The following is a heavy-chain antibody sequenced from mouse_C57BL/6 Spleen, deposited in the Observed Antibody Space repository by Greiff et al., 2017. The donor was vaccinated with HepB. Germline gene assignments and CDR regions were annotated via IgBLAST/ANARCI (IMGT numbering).Heavy chain of an antibody. V-gene: IGHV14-1*01. Sequence: EVKLVESGAELVRPGASVKLSCTASGFNIKDYYMHWVKQRPEQGLEWIGRIDPEDGDTEYAPKFQGKATMTADTSANTAYLQLSSLTSEDTAVYYCTRYGSSFYYFDYWGQGTTLTVSS. J-gene: IGHJ2*01. CDR1: GFNIKDYY. CDR3: TRYGSSFYYFDY. D-gene: IGHD1-1*01. CDR2: IDPEDGDT.